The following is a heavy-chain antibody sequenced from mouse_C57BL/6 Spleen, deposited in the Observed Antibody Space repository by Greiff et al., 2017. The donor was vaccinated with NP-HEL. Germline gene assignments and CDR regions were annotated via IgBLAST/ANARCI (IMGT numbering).Heavy chain of an antibody. CDR1: GYAFSSSW. J-gene: IGHJ2*01. D-gene: IGHD1-1*01. V-gene: IGHV1-82*01. Sequence: QVQLKQSGPELVKPGASVKISCKASGYAFSSSWMNWVKQRPGKGLEWIGRIYPGDGDTNYNGKFKGKATLTADKSSSTAYMQLSSLTSEDSAVYFCAREDYYGSSQFDYWGQGTTLTVSS. CDR3: AREDYYGSSQFDY. CDR2: IYPGDGDT.